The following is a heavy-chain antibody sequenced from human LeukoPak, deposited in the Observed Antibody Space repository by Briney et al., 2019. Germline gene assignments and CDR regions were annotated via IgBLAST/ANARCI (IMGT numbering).Heavy chain of an antibody. V-gene: IGHV4-4*07. CDR1: GGSISSYY. CDR2: IYTSGST. Sequence: PSETLSLTCTVSGGSISSYYWSWIWQPAGKGLEWIGRIYTSGSTNYNPSLKSRVTISVDTSKNQFSLKLSSVTAADTAVYYCARGDYYGSGSIDYWGQGTLVTVSS. J-gene: IGHJ4*02. CDR3: ARGDYYGSGSIDY. D-gene: IGHD3-10*01.